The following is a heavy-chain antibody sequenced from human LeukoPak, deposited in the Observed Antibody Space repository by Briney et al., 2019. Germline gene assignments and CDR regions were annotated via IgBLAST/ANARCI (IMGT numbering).Heavy chain of an antibody. CDR1: GGSFSGYY. J-gene: IGHJ2*01. Sequence: SETLSLTCAVYGGSFSGYYWSWIRQPPGKGLEWIGEINHSGSTNYNPSLKSRVTISVDTSKNQFSLKLSSVTAADTAVYYCARGDYYGSGSHAPPDLWGRGTLVTVSS. CDR3: ARGDYYGSGSHAPPDL. V-gene: IGHV4-34*01. CDR2: INHSGST. D-gene: IGHD3-10*01.